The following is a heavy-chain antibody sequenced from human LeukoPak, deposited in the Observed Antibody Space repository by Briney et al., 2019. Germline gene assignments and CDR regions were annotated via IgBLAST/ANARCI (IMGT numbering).Heavy chain of an antibody. Sequence: SQTLSLTCAISGDSVSSNSAAWNWIRQSPSRGLEWLGRTYYMSKWYNDYAVSVKSRITINPDTSKNQFSLQLNSVTPEDTAVYYCATEAVAGQGHYYFYYGMDVWGQGTTVTVSS. V-gene: IGHV6-1*01. CDR1: GDSVSSNSAA. J-gene: IGHJ6*02. D-gene: IGHD6-19*01. CDR2: TYYMSKWYN. CDR3: ATEAVAGQGHYYFYYGMDV.